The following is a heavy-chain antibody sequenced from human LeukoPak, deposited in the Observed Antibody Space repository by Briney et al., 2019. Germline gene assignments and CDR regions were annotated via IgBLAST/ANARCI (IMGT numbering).Heavy chain of an antibody. CDR1: GYTFTSYA. V-gene: IGHV7-4-1*02. CDR3: ARGDLAVAGTGDAFDI. Sequence: GASVKVSCKASGYTFTSYAMNWVRQAPGQGLEWMGWINTNTGNPTYAQGFTGRFVFSLDTSVSTAYLQISSLKAEDTAVYYCARGDLAVAGTGDAFDIWGQGTMVTVSS. D-gene: IGHD6-19*01. J-gene: IGHJ3*02. CDR2: INTNTGNP.